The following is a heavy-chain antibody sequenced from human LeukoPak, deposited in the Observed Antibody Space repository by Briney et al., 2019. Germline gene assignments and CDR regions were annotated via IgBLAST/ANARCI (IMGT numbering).Heavy chain of an antibody. Sequence: GASVKVSCKASGYTFTSYYMHWVRQAPGQGLEWMGIINPSGGSTSYAQKFQGRVTMTRDMSTSTVYMELSRLRSDDTAVYYCALTMAGGVYWGQGTLVTVSS. J-gene: IGHJ4*02. CDR1: GYTFTSYY. D-gene: IGHD4/OR15-4a*01. CDR2: INPSGGST. V-gene: IGHV1-46*01. CDR3: ALTMAGGVY.